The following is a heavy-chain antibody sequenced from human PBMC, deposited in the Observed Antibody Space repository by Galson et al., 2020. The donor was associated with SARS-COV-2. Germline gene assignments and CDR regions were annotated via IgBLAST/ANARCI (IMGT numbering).Heavy chain of an antibody. D-gene: IGHD4-17*01. V-gene: IGHV3-72*01. CDR3: ARVTPVALDY. CDR1: GFTFSRDSW. CDR2: IRNRGNSYIT. Sequence: GESLKISCAASGFTFSRDSWMMWVRQAPGRGLEWIGRIRNRGNSYITDYAASVKGRFTISRDDSENSLYLHMHSLKTEDTAVYFCARVTPVALDYWGQGALVTV. J-gene: IGHJ4*02.